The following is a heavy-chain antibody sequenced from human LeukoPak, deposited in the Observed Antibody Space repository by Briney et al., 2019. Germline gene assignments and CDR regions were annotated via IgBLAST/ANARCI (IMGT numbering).Heavy chain of an antibody. CDR2: ISSSGSTI. CDR1: GFTFSDYY. Sequence: GGSLRLSCAASGFTFSDYYMSWIRQAPGKGLEWVSYISSSGSTIYYADSVKGRFTISRDNAKNSLYLQMNSLRAEDTAVYYCASRRIPFDWLFRPANDRHIVYWGQGTLVTVSS. CDR3: ASRRIPFDWLFRPANDRHIVY. J-gene: IGHJ4*02. D-gene: IGHD3-9*01. V-gene: IGHV3-11*01.